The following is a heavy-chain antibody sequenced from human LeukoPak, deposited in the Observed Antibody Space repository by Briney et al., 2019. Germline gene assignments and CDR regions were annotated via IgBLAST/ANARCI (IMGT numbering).Heavy chain of an antibody. V-gene: IGHV3-53*01. Sequence: GGSLRLSCAASGFTVSGNYMSWVRQAPGKGLEWVSVIYSGGNTFYADFVKGRFTISRDSSKNTLYLQMNSLRAEDTAVYYCARAPNNTDYSAGYWYFDLWGRGTLVTVSS. CDR3: ARAPNNTDYSAGYWYFDL. D-gene: IGHD3-16*01. J-gene: IGHJ2*01. CDR2: IYSGGNT. CDR1: GFTVSGNY.